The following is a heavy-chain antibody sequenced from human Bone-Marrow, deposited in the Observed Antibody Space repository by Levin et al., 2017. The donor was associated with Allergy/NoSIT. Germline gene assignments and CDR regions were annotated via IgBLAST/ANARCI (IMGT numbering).Heavy chain of an antibody. D-gene: IGHD2-21*02. CDR1: GGSISSGDSY. Sequence: SETLSLTCTVSGGSISSGDSYWSWIRQPPGKGLEWIGFIYYSGSTHYNPSLKSRVTISVDMSKNQFSLKLRSLTAADTAVYYCARDVIMVTAASSRYCAMDVWGQGTTVTVSS. J-gene: IGHJ6*02. V-gene: IGHV4-30-4*01. CDR3: ARDVIMVTAASSRYCAMDV. CDR2: IYYSGST.